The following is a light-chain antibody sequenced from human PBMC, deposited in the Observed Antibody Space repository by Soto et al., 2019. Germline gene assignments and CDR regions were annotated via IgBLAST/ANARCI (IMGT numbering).Light chain of an antibody. CDR1: QSVRSW. Sequence: DIQLTQSPSILSASVGDRVTITCRASQSVRSWLAWYQQKPGKAPNLLIYYASNLASGIPSRFSGSGSGTEYTLSISSLQPEDFATYFCQQYNSHSLCSFGQGTKLEIK. V-gene: IGKV1-5*01. CDR3: QQYNSHSLCS. CDR2: YAS. J-gene: IGKJ2*02.